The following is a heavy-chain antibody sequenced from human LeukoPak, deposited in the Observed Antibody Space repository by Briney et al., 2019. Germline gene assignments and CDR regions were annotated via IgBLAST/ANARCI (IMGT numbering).Heavy chain of an antibody. CDR1: GFNFDRYT. CDR2: AGWAGGTT. J-gene: IGHJ4*02. CDR3: AKELDTMFFDY. V-gene: IGHV3-43*01. D-gene: IGHD3-10*02. Sequence: GGSPRLSCATSGFNFDRYTIHWVRQAPGKGLEWVSLAGWAGGTTFYSDSVRGRFTISRDSGRKSVYLQMNSLTTDDTAFYFCAKELDTMFFDYWGQGALVTVSS.